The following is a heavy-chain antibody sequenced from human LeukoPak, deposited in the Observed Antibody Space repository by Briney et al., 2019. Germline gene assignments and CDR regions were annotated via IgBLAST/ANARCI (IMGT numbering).Heavy chain of an antibody. J-gene: IGHJ4*02. CDR2: VGISSGNT. CDR3: ARDTKYAFDN. Sequence: GGSLRLSCAASGFTFSDYSMNWVRQAPGKGLEWISYVGISSGNTKYADSVKGRFTISGDKAKNSLYLQMNTLRVEDTAVYYCARDTKYAFDNWGQGTLVTVSS. CDR1: GFTFSDYS. D-gene: IGHD2-2*01. V-gene: IGHV3-48*01.